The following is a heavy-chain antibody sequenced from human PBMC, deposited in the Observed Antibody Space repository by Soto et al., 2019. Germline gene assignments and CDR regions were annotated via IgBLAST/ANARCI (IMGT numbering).Heavy chain of an antibody. J-gene: IGHJ4*02. CDR2: IIPIFGTA. CDR1: GGTFSSYA. CDR3: ARLTYCSSTSCYDAGFDY. Sequence: SVKVSCKASGGTFSSYAISWVRQAPGQGLEWMGGIIPIFGTANYAQKFQGRVTITADESTSTAYMELSSLRSEDTAVCYCARLTYCSSTSCYDAGFDYWGQGTLVTVSS. V-gene: IGHV1-69*13. D-gene: IGHD2-2*01.